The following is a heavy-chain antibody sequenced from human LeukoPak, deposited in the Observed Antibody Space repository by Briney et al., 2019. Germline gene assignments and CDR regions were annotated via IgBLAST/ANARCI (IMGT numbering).Heavy chain of an antibody. CDR2: IIPIVGTA. CDR3: ARGYCSSTSCYVKFSGLNWFDP. D-gene: IGHD2-2*01. CDR1: GGTFSSYA. Sequence: GASVKVSCKASGGTFSSYAISWVRQAPGQGLEWMGGIIPIVGTANYAQKFQGRVTITADKSTSTAYMELSSLRSEDTAVYYCARGYCSSTSCYVKFSGLNWFDPWGQGTLVTVSS. V-gene: IGHV1-69*06. J-gene: IGHJ5*02.